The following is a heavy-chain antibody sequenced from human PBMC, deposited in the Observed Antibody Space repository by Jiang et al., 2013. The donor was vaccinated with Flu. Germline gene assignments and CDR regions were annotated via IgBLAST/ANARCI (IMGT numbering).Heavy chain of an antibody. D-gene: IGHD5-18*01. CDR2: YGMMEVI. Sequence: VQLVESGGGVVQPGRSLRLSCAASGFTFSSYGMHWVRRLQARGWSGWQLYGMMEVINTMRNSVKGHSPSPETIPRTRCICKMNSLRAEDTAVYYCAKDRGYSYGSNYFD. CDR3: AKDRGYSYGSNYFD. CDR1: GFTFSSYG. J-gene: IGHJ4*01. V-gene: IGHV3-33*06.